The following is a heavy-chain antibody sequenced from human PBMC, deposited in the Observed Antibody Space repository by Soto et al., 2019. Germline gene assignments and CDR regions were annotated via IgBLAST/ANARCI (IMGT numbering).Heavy chain of an antibody. CDR1: GYTFTGYY. CDR2: INPNSGGT. V-gene: IGHV1-2*04. J-gene: IGHJ5*02. D-gene: IGHD2-15*01. CDR3: ARGGDLYCSGGSCYSLFDP. Sequence: QVQLVQSGAEVKKPGASVKVSCKASGYTFTGYYMHWVRQAPGQGLEWMGWINPNSGGTNYAQKFQGWVTMTRDTSISTAYMELSRLRSDDTAVYYCARGGDLYCSGGSCYSLFDPWGQGTLVTVSS.